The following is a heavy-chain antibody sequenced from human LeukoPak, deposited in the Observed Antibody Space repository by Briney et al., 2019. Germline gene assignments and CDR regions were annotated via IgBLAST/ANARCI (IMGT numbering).Heavy chain of an antibody. D-gene: IGHD5-18*01. V-gene: IGHV1-2*02. J-gene: IGHJ6*02. CDR3: AMERWIQLWLFDYYYGMDV. CDR1: GYTFTGYY. CDR2: INPNSGGT. Sequence: ASVKVSCKASGYTFTGYYMHWVRQAPGQGPEWMGWINPNSGGTNYAQKFQGRVTMTRDTSISTAYMELSRLRSDDTAVYYCAMERWIQLWLFDYYYGMDVWGQGTTVTVSS.